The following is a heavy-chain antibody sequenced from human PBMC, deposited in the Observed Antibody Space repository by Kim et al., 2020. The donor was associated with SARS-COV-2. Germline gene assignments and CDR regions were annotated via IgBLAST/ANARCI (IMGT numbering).Heavy chain of an antibody. Sequence: YADSVKGRFTISRDNAKNSLYLQVNSLRDEDTAVYYCARDDSSSWFGMDVWGQGTTVTVSS. CDR3: ARDDSSSWFGMDV. J-gene: IGHJ6*02. D-gene: IGHD6-13*01. V-gene: IGHV3-48*02.